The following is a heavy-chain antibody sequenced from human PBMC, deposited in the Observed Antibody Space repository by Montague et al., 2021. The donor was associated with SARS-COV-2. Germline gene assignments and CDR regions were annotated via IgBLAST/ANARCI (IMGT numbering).Heavy chain of an antibody. V-gene: IGHV6-1*01. D-gene: IGHD6-19*01. J-gene: IGHJ4*02. CDR1: GDSVSSNSVA. CDR2: TYYRSKWYS. CDR3: VRYSGWFYFDF. Sequence: CAISGDSVSSNSVAWSWLRHSPSRGLELLGRTYYRSKWYSDYAPSVRGRLTVNPDASKNEFSLELNYVTPEDTAVYYCVRYSGWFYFDFWGRGTLVTVSS.